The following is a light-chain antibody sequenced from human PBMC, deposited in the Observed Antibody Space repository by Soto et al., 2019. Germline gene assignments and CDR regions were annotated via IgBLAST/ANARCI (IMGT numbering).Light chain of an antibody. J-gene: IGLJ3*02. CDR1: GGSIANNY. CDR2: QDN. CDR3: HSYDSSAHWV. V-gene: IGLV6-57*04. Sequence: NFMLTQPHSVSESPGKMVTISCTRSGGSIANNYVQWYQQRPGSAPTTVIYQDNERPSGVPDRFSGSIDSSSNSASLTISGLRTEDEADYYCHSYDSSAHWVFGGGTSSPS.